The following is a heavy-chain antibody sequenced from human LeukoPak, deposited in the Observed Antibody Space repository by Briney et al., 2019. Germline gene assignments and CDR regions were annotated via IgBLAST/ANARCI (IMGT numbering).Heavy chain of an antibody. CDR2: FDPEDGET. V-gene: IGHV1-24*01. J-gene: IGHJ6*03. CDR1: GYTLTELS. Sequence: ASVKVSCKVSGYTLTELSMHWVRQAPGKGLEWRGGFDPEDGETIYAQKFQGRVTMTEDTSKDTAYMELSSLRSEDTAVYYCATHGGYCSGGSCYPEDYYYYYMDVWGKGTTVTVSS. CDR3: ATHGGYCSGGSCYPEDYYYYYMDV. D-gene: IGHD2-15*01.